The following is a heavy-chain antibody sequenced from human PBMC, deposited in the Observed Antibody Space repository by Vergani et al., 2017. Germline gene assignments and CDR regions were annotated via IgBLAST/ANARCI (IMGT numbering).Heavy chain of an antibody. CDR1: GFTFSSYS. Sequence: VQVVESGGGVVQPGGSLRLSCAASGFTFSSYSMNWVRQAPGKGLEWVSYISSSSSTIYYADSVKGRFTISRDNAKNSLYLQMNSLRDEDTAVYYCAVGAAAGSPGSVRYYYGMDVWGQGTTVTVSS. J-gene: IGHJ6*02. CDR2: ISSSSSTI. D-gene: IGHD6-13*01. CDR3: AVGAAAGSPGSVRYYYGMDV. V-gene: IGHV3-48*02.